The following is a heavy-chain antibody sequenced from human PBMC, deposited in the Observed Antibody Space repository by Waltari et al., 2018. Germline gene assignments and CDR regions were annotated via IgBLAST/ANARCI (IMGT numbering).Heavy chain of an antibody. CDR1: GGSFSGYY. CDR2: INHSGST. CDR3: ARGRSDSSGLRDTNY. J-gene: IGHJ4*02. V-gene: IGHV4-34*01. Sequence: QVQLQQWGAGLLKPSETLSLTCAVYGGSFSGYYWSWIRPPPGKGLEWIGEINHSGSTNYNPSLKSRVTISVDTSKNQFSLKLSSVTAADTAVYYCARGRSDSSGLRDTNYWGQGTLVTVSS. D-gene: IGHD3-22*01.